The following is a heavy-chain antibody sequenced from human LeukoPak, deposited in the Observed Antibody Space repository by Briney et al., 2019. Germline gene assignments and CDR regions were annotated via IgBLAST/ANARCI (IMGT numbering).Heavy chain of an antibody. CDR3: ARHYWRGDKCYYFDY. J-gene: IGHJ4*02. CDR2: ISYSGST. Sequence: PSETLSLTCTVSGGSISSYYWSWIRQPPGKGLEWIGYISYSGSTDINPSLKSRVTISVDTSKNQFSLKLSSVTAADTAVYYCARHYWRGDKCYYFDYWGQGTPVTVSS. V-gene: IGHV4-59*08. D-gene: IGHD2-15*01. CDR1: GGSISSYY.